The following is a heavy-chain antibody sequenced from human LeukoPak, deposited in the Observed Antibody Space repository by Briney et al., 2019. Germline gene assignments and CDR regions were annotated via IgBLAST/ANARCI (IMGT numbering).Heavy chain of an antibody. D-gene: IGHD3-22*01. Sequence: GGSLTLSCAASGFSFSNYWMSWVRQAPGKGLEWVANIKQDGSEKYYVDSVKGRFTISRDDAKNSLYLQMNSLRAEDTALYYCARAGHYDTTWYQWGQGTLVTVSS. CDR2: IKQDGSEK. CDR1: GFSFSNYW. J-gene: IGHJ4*02. V-gene: IGHV3-7*01. CDR3: ARAGHYDTTWYQ.